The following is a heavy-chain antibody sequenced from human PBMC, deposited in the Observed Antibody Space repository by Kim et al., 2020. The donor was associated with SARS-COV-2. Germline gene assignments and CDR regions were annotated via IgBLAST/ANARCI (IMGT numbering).Heavy chain of an antibody. CDR3: ARGVRGDV. J-gene: IGHJ6*02. CDR2: INHSGST. Sequence: SETLSLTCAVYGGSFSGYYWSWIRQPPGKGLEWIGEINHSGSTNYNPSLKNRVTISVDTSKNQFSLKLSSVTAADTAVYYCARGVRGDVWGQGTTVTVSS. CDR1: GGSFSGYY. V-gene: IGHV4-34*01.